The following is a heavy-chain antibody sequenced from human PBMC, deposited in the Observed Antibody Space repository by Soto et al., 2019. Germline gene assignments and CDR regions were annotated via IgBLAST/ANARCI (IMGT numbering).Heavy chain of an antibody. CDR1: GFTFSSYG. V-gene: IGHV3-30*18. D-gene: IGHD6-19*01. Sequence: QVQLVESGGGVVQPGRSLRLSCAASGFTFSSYGMHWVRQAPGKGLEWVAVISYDGSNKYYADSVKGRFTISRDNSKNTLYLQMNSLRAEDTAVYYCAKDLSRGGFDYWGQGTLVTVSS. CDR2: ISYDGSNK. CDR3: AKDLSRGGFDY. J-gene: IGHJ4*02.